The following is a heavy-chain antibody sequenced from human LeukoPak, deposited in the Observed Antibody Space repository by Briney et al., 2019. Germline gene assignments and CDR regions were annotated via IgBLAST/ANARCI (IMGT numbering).Heavy chain of an antibody. J-gene: IGHJ4*02. CDR2: IYHSGST. CDR3: AGESSSDAVVRGVILGH. V-gene: IGHV4-4*02. CDR1: GVSINSINR. Sequence: SGTLSLTCAVSGVSINSINRWSWVRQPPGKGLEWIGEIYHSGSTNYNPSLKSRVTISVDESKNQFSLKLNSVTAADAAVYYCAGESSSDAVVRGVILGHWGQGMLVTVSS. D-gene: IGHD3-10*01.